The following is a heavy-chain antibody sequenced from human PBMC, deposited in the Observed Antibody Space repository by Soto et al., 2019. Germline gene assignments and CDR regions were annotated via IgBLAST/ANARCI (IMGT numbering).Heavy chain of an antibody. CDR3: ARDLRAAAAYGDDTIDY. D-gene: IGHD4-17*01. Sequence: GASVKVSCKASGYTFTSYYMHWVRQAPGQGLEWMGIINPSGGSTSYAQKFQGRVTMTRDTSTSTVYMELSSLRSEDTAVYYCARDLRAAAAYGDDTIDYWGQGTLVTVSS. CDR2: INPSGGST. J-gene: IGHJ4*02. V-gene: IGHV1-46*01. CDR1: GYTFTSYY.